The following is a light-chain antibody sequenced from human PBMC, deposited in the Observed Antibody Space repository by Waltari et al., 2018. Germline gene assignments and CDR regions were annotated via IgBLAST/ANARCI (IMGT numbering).Light chain of an antibody. V-gene: IGLV1-44*01. CDR1: SPNNGSNA. Sequence: SVLTQSPSASGTPGQRVTISCSGSSPNNGSNAVNWYKQVPGTAPKLLISTNNQRPSGVPDRFSGSKSGTSASLAISGLQSEDEADYFCAAWDDSLNGWVFGGGTKLSVL. CDR3: AAWDDSLNGWV. J-gene: IGLJ3*02. CDR2: TNN.